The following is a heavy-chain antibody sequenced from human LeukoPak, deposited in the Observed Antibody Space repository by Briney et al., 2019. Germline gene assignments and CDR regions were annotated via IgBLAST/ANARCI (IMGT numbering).Heavy chain of an antibody. CDR3: ARDITVVSLASIGFDY. D-gene: IGHD3-16*01. CDR2: ISSYNGKT. V-gene: IGHV1-18*01. J-gene: IGHJ4*02. CDR1: GYTFTSYG. Sequence: ASVTVSCKASGYTFTSYGLSWVRQAPGQGLEWMGWISSYNGKTNYAQKFQGRLTMTTDTSTSTAYMELRSLTSDDTAVYYCARDITVVSLASIGFDYWSQGTVVTVSS.